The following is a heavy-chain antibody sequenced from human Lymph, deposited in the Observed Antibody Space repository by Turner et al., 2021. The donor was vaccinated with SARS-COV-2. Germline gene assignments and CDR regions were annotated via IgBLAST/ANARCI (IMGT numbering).Heavy chain of an antibody. CDR3: ARVVVLRRAYFDY. D-gene: IGHD2-8*01. V-gene: IGHV1-69*10. CDR2: IIPILAIA. CDR1: GGTFSSYA. J-gene: IGHJ4*02. Sequence: QVQLVQSGAEVKKPGSSVKVSCKASGGTFSSYAITWVRQAPGQGLEWMGGIIPILAIANYAQKFQGRVTITADKSTSTAYMELSSLRSEDTAVYYCARVVVLRRAYFDYWGQGTLVTVSS.